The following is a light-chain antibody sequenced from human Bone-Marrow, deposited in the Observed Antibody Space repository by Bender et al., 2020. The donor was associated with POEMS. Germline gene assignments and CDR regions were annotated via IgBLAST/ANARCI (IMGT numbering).Light chain of an antibody. CDR1: DLGDKY. CDR3: CSYAGSYTYVL. Sequence: SYEVTQPPSVSVSPGQTASITCSGDDLGDKYVAWYQQKPGQSPVLVIYQDTKRPSGIPERFSGSNSGNTATLTISGTQAMDEADYYCCSYAGSYTYVLFGGGTKLTVL. CDR2: QDT. V-gene: IGLV3-1*01. J-gene: IGLJ2*01.